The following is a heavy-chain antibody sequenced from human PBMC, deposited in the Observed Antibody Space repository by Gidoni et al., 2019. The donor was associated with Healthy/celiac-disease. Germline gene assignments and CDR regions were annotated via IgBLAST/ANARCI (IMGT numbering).Heavy chain of an antibody. D-gene: IGHD7-27*01. CDR2: ISWNSGSI. V-gene: IGHV3-9*01. J-gene: IGHJ4*02. CDR1: GFTFDDYA. Sequence: EAQLVESGGGLVQPGRSLRLSCAASGFTFDDYAMHWVRQAPGEGLEWVSGISWNSGSIGYADSVKGLFTSSRGNAKNSLYLQMSSLRAEDTALYYCAKDVGSSGDRGFDYWGQGTLVTVSS. CDR3: AKDVGSSGDRGFDY.